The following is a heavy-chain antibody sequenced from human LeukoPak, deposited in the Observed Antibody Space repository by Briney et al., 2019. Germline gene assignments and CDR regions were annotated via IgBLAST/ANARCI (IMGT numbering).Heavy chain of an antibody. CDR1: GFTFSSYA. CDR2: ISGSGGST. D-gene: IGHD3-10*01. V-gene: IGHV3-23*01. J-gene: IGHJ4*02. Sequence: PGGSLRLSCATSGFTFSSYAMSWVRQAPGKGLEWVSAISGSGGSTYYADSAKGRFTISRDNSKNTLYLQMNSLRAEDTAVYYCAKHRTYYYGSGSYLYFDYWGQGTLVTVSS. CDR3: AKHRTYYYGSGSYLYFDY.